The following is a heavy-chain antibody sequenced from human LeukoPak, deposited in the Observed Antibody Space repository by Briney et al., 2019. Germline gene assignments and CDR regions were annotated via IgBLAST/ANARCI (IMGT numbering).Heavy chain of an antibody. D-gene: IGHD3-3*01. CDR2: IKQDGSEK. CDR1: GFSLSSYW. J-gene: IGHJ6*03. V-gene: IGHV3-7*01. Sequence: GGSLRLSCAVSGFSLSSYWMSWVRQAPGRGLEWVANIKQDGSEKHYVDSVNVRFTISRDNAKNSLYLQMNSLRAEDTALYYCAREPHDFWSGNYMDVWGKGTTVTVSS. CDR3: AREPHDFWSGNYMDV.